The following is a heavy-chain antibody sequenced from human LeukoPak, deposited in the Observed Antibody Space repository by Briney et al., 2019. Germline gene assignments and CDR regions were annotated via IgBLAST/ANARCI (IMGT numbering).Heavy chain of an antibody. Sequence: GGSLRLSCAGSGFTFSSYDMHWVRQPAGEGLEWVSTIGTTDDTFYAGSVKGRFSISRDNAKNSLYLQMNSLRAGDTAVYYCARADYNTYYYGMDVWGQGTTVTVSS. V-gene: IGHV3-13*01. CDR2: IGTTDDT. CDR3: ARADYNTYYYGMDV. J-gene: IGHJ6*02. CDR1: GFTFSSYD. D-gene: IGHD4-11*01.